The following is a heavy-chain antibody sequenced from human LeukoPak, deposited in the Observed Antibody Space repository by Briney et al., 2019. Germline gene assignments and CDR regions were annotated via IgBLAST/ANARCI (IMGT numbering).Heavy chain of an antibody. J-gene: IGHJ6*02. CDR2: IYIGGST. CDR3: ARVLAYSYHMDV. CDR1: GFTVTTTD. Sequence: GGSLRLSCAASGFTVTTTDMSWVRQAPGKGLEWVSIIYIGGSTYYADSVKGRFTISRDNSKDTLYLQMNSLRAEDTAVYYCARVLAYSYHMDVWGQGTTVTVSS. V-gene: IGHV3-66*01.